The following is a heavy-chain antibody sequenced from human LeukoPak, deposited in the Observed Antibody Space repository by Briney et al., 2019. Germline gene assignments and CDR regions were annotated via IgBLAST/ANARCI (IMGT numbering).Heavy chain of an antibody. CDR2: IYHSGST. V-gene: IGHV4-30-2*01. J-gene: IGHJ5*02. CDR3: ARAITTVRGMPRSGFDP. Sequence: PSQTLSLTCAVSGGSISSGGYSWSWIRQPPGKGLEWIGYIYHSGSTYYNPSLKSRVTISVDRSKNQFSLKLSSVTAADTAVYYCARAITTVRGMPRSGFDPWGQGTLVTVSS. CDR1: GGSISSGGYS. D-gene: IGHD3-10*01.